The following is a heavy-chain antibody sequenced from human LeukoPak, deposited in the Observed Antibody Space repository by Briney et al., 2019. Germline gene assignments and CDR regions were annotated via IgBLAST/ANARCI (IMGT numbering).Heavy chain of an antibody. D-gene: IGHD2/OR15-2a*01. J-gene: IGHJ6*02. CDR2: IYENGGTT. V-gene: IGHV3-23*01. Sequence: HPGGSLRLSCVGSGFTFRSHAMSWVRQAPEKGLEFVSGIYENGGTTYYADSVKGRFSISRDNSKNTLYLQMNSLRAEDTAVYYCAKDAPIVPDYYYYYGMDVWGQGTTVTVSS. CDR3: AKDAPIVPDYYYYYGMDV. CDR1: GFTFRSHA.